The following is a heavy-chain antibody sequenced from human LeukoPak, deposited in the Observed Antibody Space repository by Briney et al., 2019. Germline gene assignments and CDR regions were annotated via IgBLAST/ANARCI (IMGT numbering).Heavy chain of an antibody. V-gene: IGHV5-51*01. D-gene: IGHD2-2*01. CDR2: IYPGDSDT. CDR3: ARTGRSRYCSSTSCYGDFDY. J-gene: IGHJ4*02. CDR1: GYSFTSYW. Sequence: GESLKISCKGSGYSFTSYWIGWVRQMPGKGLEWMGIIYPGDSDTSYSPSFQGQVTISADKSISTAYLQWSSLKASDTAMYYCARTGRSRYCSSTSCYGDFDYWGQGTLVTVSS.